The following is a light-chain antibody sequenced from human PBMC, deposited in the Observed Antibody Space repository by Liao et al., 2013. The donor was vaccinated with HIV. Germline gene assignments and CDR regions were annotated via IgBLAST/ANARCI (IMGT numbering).Light chain of an antibody. CDR2: QDT. CDR1: NLGDKY. J-gene: IGLJ2*01. Sequence: SYELMQPPSVSVSPGQTATITCSGDNLGDKYACWYQQKPGQSPVLVIYQDTKRPSGIPERFSGSNSGNTATLTISGTQAMDEADYYCQAWDSNTGVVFGGGTKLTVL. V-gene: IGLV3-1*01. CDR3: QAWDSNTGVV.